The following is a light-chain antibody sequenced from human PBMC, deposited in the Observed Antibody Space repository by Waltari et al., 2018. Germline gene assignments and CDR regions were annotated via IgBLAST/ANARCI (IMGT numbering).Light chain of an antibody. CDR3: QQYANLPLT. J-gene: IGKJ4*01. V-gene: IGKV1-33*01. CDR2: DAS. Sequence: DIQMTQSPSSLSASVGDRVTITCHASQDIRKNVNWFQQKPGKAPQVLIFDASNSQAAVPSRFSGRGAGTDFAFTISGLQPEDSGTYFCQQYANLPLTFGGVTRVEIK. CDR1: QDIRKN.